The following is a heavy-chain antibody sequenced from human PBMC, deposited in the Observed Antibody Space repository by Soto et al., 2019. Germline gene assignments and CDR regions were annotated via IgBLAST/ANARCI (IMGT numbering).Heavy chain of an antibody. V-gene: IGHV3-33*01. CDR2: IWYDGTSK. CDR1: GFSFSFYG. J-gene: IGHJ3*02. CDR3: ARGVRGAYGLDI. Sequence: QMQLVEPGGGVVQPGGSLRLSCGSSGFSFSFYGMHWVRQAPGKGLEWVAFIWYDGTSKFYADSVKGRFTISRDNSKNTLYLQMNSLRAEETAVYYCARGVRGAYGLDIWGQGTVVTVSS. D-gene: IGHD2-21*01.